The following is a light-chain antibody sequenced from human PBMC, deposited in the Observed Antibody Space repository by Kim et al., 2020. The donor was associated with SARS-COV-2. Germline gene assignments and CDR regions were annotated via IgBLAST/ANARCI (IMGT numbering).Light chain of an antibody. CDR3: QFYGSSPRT. J-gene: IGKJ1*01. Sequence: GERATLSCRARQGSGGLSLGWYQQKPGQAPRLLFYGVSRRATGIPDRFSGSGSGSGTDFTLTISRLEPEDFAVYYCQFYGSSPRTFGQGTKVDIK. V-gene: IGKV3-20*01. CDR2: GVS. CDR1: QGSGGLS.